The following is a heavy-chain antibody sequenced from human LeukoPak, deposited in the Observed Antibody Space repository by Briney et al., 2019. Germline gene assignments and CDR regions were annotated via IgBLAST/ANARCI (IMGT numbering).Heavy chain of an antibody. V-gene: IGHV3-30*18. D-gene: IGHD4-17*01. Sequence: GGSLRLSCAASGFTFSSYGMHWVRQAPGKGLEWVAVISYDGSNKYYADSVKGRFTISRDNSKNTLYLQMNSLRAEDTAVYYCAKDSDDYGDPGDYWGQGTLVTVSS. CDR3: AKDSDDYGDPGDY. CDR1: GFTFSSYG. CDR2: ISYDGSNK. J-gene: IGHJ4*02.